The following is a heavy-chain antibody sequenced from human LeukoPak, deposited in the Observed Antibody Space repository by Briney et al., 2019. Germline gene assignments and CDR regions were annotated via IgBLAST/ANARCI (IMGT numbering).Heavy chain of an antibody. J-gene: IGHJ6*02. V-gene: IGHV4-4*02. D-gene: IGHD2-2*02. Sequence: SGTLSLTCAVSVGSINSGNRWSWVRQSPGKGLEWIGEIYHNGTPNYNPSLKSRVTISADTFKNHFSLKMTSVTAADTAVYYCATAPILRGEGGEHYKYGMDVWGQGTTVIVSS. CDR2: IYHNGTP. CDR3: ATAPILRGEGGEHYKYGMDV. CDR1: VGSINSGNR.